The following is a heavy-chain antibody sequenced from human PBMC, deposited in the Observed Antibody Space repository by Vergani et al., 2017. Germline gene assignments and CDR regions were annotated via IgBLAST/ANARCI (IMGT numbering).Heavy chain of an antibody. CDR3: ATTPPSGWYRDYYYYGMDV. V-gene: IGHV1-46*01. CDR2: INPSGGST. Sequence: QVQLVQSGAEVKKPGASVKVSCKASGYTFTSYYMQWVRQAPGQGLEWMGIINPSGGSTSYAQKFQGRVTMTRDTSTSTVYMELSSLRSEDTAVYYCATTPPSGWYRDYYYYGMDVWGQGTTVTVSS. CDR1: GYTFTSYY. D-gene: IGHD6-19*01. J-gene: IGHJ6*02.